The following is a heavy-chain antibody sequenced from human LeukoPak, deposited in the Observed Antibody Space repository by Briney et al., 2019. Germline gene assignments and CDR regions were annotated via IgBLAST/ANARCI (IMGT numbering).Heavy chain of an antibody. Sequence: GESLQISCKGSGCSFTSYWIGWVRPMPGKGLEWMGIIYPGDSDTRYSPSFQGQVTISADKSISTAYLQWSSLKASDTAMYYCAREALEGGKHFGYWGQGTLVTVSS. CDR3: AREALEGGKHFGY. CDR1: GCSFTSYW. CDR2: IYPGDSDT. J-gene: IGHJ4*02. D-gene: IGHD4-23*01. V-gene: IGHV5-51*01.